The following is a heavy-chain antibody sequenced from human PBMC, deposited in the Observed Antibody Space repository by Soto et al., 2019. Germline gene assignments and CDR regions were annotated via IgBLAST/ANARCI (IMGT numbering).Heavy chain of an antibody. CDR2: IASKTDGETT. CDR3: ITLVRGYFNY. D-gene: IGHD3-10*01. J-gene: IGHJ4*02. CDR1: GFTLSNAW. V-gene: IGHV3-15*04. Sequence: EVQLVESGGGLVKPGGSLRLSCAASGFTLSNAWMTWVRQAPGKGLEWVGRIASKTDGETTDYAAPVKARFTISRDDSKNTLYLQMNSLTTEDTAVYYCITLVRGYFNYWGQGTLVTVSS.